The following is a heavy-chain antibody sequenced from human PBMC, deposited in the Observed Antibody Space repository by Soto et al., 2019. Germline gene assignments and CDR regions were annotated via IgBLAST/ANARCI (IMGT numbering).Heavy chain of an antibody. D-gene: IGHD2-15*01. CDR2: IIPIFGTA. V-gene: IGHV1-69*13. J-gene: IGHJ6*02. Sequence: GASVKASSKASGGTFSSYAINWLRQAPGQGLEWMGGIIPIFGTANYAQKFQGRVTITADESTSTAYMELSSLRSEDTAVYYCARGSGGSSYYYYGMDVWGQGTTVTVSS. CDR3: ARGSGGSSYYYYGMDV. CDR1: GGTFSSYA.